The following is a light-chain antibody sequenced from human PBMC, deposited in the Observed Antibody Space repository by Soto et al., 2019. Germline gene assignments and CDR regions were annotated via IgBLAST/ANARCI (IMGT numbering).Light chain of an antibody. Sequence: QSALTQPASVSGSPGQSITISCTGTSSDVGSYNLVSWCQQHPGKAPKLMIYEGSKRPSGVSNRFSGSKSGNTASLTISGLQAEDEADYXXCSYAGSGTWXFGGGTKLTV. J-gene: IGLJ3*02. CDR1: SSDVGSYNL. CDR2: EGS. V-gene: IGLV2-23*01. CDR3: CSYAGSGTWX.